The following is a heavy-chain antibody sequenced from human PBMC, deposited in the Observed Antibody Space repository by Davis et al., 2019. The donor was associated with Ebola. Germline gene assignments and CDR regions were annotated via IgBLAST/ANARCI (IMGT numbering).Heavy chain of an antibody. CDR3: ARPYQTKKKGYYYYGMDV. Sequence: SVKVSCKASGGTFSSYAISWVRQAPGQGLEWMGGIIPIFGTANYAQKFQGRVTITADESTSTAYMELSSLRSEDTAVYYCARPYQTKKKGYYYYGMDVWGQGTTVTVSS. CDR1: GGTFSSYA. CDR2: IIPIFGTA. D-gene: IGHD1-14*01. J-gene: IGHJ6*02. V-gene: IGHV1-69*13.